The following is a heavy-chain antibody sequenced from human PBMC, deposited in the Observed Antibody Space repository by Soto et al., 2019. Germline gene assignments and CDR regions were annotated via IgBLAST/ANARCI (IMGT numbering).Heavy chain of an antibody. D-gene: IGHD3-10*01. J-gene: IGHJ4*02. V-gene: IGHV2-5*02. CDR3: AHKGSGSRAIDY. CDR2: IYWDDSK. Sequence: QITLKESGPTLVKPTQTLTLTCTFSGFSLSTSGVGVGWIRQPPGKALEWLAVIYWDDSKTYSPSLKSRLTLTQDTSRDQVVPTMPNMDPVDTATYYCAHKGSGSRAIDYWGQGALVTVSS. CDR1: GFSLSTSGVG.